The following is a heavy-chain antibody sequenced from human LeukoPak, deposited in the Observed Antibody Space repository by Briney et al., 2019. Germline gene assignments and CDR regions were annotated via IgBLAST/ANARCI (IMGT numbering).Heavy chain of an antibody. Sequence: GGSLRLSCAASGFTFSDYYMSWIRQAPGKGLGWVSYISSSSSYTNYADSVKGRFTISRDNAKNSLYLQMNSLRAEDTAVYYCARGGGGDSGYDSNFDYWGQGTLVTVSS. CDR1: GFTFSDYY. CDR3: ARGGGGDSGYDSNFDY. CDR2: ISSSSSYT. V-gene: IGHV3-11*06. J-gene: IGHJ4*02. D-gene: IGHD5-12*01.